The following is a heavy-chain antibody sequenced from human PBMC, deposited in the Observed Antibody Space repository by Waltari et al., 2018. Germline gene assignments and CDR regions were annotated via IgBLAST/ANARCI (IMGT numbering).Heavy chain of an antibody. CDR2: IHSSGIS. J-gene: IGHJ4*02. CDR1: GYSISSGTYF. D-gene: IGHD3-16*01. V-gene: IGHV4-61*02. CDR3: AREEGSYGH. Sequence: QVQLQESGTVLVKPSQTLSLTCTVSGYSISSGTYFWSWIRQPAGKGLEWIGRIHSSGISNYNPSLSRRVTMSVDTSKNQFSLSLTSVTAADTAIYYCAREEGSYGHWGLGTLVTVSS.